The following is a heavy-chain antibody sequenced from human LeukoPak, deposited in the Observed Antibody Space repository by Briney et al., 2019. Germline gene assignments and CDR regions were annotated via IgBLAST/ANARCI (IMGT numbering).Heavy chain of an antibody. CDR3: ARDDILTGYPTPFDY. CDR1: GFTFSSYE. D-gene: IGHD3-9*01. Sequence: GGSLRLSCAASGFTFSSYEMNWVRQAPGKGLEWVSYISNSGSTIYYADSVKGRFTISRDNAKNSLYLQMNSLRAEDTAVYYCARDDILTGYPTPFDYWGQGTLVTVSS. CDR2: ISNSGSTI. J-gene: IGHJ4*02. V-gene: IGHV3-48*03.